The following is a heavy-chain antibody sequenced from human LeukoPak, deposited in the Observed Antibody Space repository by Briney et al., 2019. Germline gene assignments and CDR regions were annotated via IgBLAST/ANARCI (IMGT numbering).Heavy chain of an antibody. J-gene: IGHJ4*02. V-gene: IGHV3-64*01. Sequence: GGSLRLSCAASGFTFSSYAMHWVRQAPGKGLEYVSAISSNGGSTYYANSVKGRFTISRDNFKNTLYLQMGSLRAEDMAVYYCARARDFWSGYYDYWGQGTLVTVSS. CDR1: GFTFSSYA. D-gene: IGHD3-3*01. CDR2: ISSNGGST. CDR3: ARARDFWSGYYDY.